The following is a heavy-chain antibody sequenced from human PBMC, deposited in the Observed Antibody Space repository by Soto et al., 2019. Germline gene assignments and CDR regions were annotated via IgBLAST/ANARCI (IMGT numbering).Heavy chain of an antibody. V-gene: IGHV4-30-2*01. D-gene: IGHD1-26*01. CDR2: IYHSGST. CDR1: GGSISSGDYY. CDR3: ARVSGSYYYGMDV. J-gene: IGHJ6*02. Sequence: PSETLSLTCTVSGGSISSGDYYWSWIRQPPGKGLEWIGYIYHSGSTYYNPSLKSRVTISADRSKNQFSLKLSSVTAADTAVYYCARVSGSYYYGMDVWGQGTTVTVSS.